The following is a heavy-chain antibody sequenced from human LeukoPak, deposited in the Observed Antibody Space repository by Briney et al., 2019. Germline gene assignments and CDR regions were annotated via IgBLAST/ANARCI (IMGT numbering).Heavy chain of an antibody. D-gene: IGHD4-17*01. CDR1: GYTFTNFD. CDR3: ARAGATVTTNFDN. CDR2: VIPKSGNT. J-gene: IGHJ4*02. Sequence: GASVKVSCKASGYTFTNFDINWVRQATGQGLEWMGWVIPKSGNTAYAQKFQGRVTMTSNISINTAYMELSSLSSDDTAVYYCARAGATVTTNFDNWGQGTLVTVSS. V-gene: IGHV1-8*01.